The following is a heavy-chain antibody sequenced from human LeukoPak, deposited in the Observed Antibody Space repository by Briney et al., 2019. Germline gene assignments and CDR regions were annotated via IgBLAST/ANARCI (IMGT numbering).Heavy chain of an antibody. CDR2: IYYTGST. J-gene: IGHJ4*02. CDR3: ARNLIPEQLVLNF. Sequence: SQTLSLTCTVSGGSISSGRYYWNWIRQPPGKGLEWIGYIYYTGSTNYNPSLKSRVTMSVDTSKNQFSLNLRSVTPEDTAVYYCARNLIPEQLVLNFWGQGTLVTVSS. D-gene: IGHD6-13*01. V-gene: IGHV4-61*01. CDR1: GGSISSGRYY.